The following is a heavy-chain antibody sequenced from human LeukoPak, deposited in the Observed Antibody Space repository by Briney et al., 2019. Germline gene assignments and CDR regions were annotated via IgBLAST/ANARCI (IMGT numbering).Heavy chain of an antibody. CDR2: ISSSGSTI. J-gene: IGHJ4*02. CDR1: GFTFSSYE. V-gene: IGHV3-48*03. CDR3: ARRGGGLRYFDWLLYWDY. Sequence: GGSLRLSCAASGFTFSSYEMNWVRQAPGKGLEWVSYISSSGSTIYYADSVKGRFTISRDNAKNSLYLQMKSLRAEDTAVYYCARRGGGLRYFDWLLYWDYWGQGTLVTVSS. D-gene: IGHD3-9*01.